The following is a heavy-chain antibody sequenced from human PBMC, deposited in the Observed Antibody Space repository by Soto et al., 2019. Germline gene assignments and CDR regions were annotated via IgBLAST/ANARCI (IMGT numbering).Heavy chain of an antibody. CDR1: GFTFSSYA. CDR2: ISGSGGST. D-gene: IGHD6-13*01. J-gene: IGHJ6*02. CDR3: EKASAGGRGIAEAGSYYYGMDV. Sequence: GGSLRLSCAASGFTFSSYAMRWGRQAPGKGLEWVSAISGSGGSTYYADSVKGRFTISRDNSKNTLYLQMSSLRDEDTAVYYCEKASAGGRGIAEAGSYYYGMDVWGPGPTVTVSS. V-gene: IGHV3-23*01.